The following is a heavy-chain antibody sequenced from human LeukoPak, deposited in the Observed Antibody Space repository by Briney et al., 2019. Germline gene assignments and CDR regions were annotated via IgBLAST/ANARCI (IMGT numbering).Heavy chain of an antibody. CDR2: FISSSNYM. Sequence: PGGSLRLSCTASGFSFSSYNIIWVRQAPGKGLEWVSSFISSSNYMYYADSVKGRFTISRENAENALYLQINNLRAEDTGVYYCARDHTALVADYMAVPVKGTTVTVSS. CDR1: GFSFSSYN. D-gene: IGHD5-18*01. V-gene: IGHV3-21*01. CDR3: ARDHTALVADYMAV. J-gene: IGHJ6*03.